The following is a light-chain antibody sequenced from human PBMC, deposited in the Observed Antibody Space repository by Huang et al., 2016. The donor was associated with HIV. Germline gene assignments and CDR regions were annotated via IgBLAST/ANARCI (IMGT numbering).Light chain of an antibody. CDR3: QQYNSYPWT. CDR2: DAS. Sequence: DIQMTQSPSTLSAGIGDRVTITCRASQSISSWLAWYQQKPGKAPKLLIYDASSLESRVPSRFSGSGSGTEFTLTISSLQPYNFATYYCQQYNSYPWTFGQGTKVEIK. V-gene: IGKV1-5*01. J-gene: IGKJ1*01. CDR1: QSISSW.